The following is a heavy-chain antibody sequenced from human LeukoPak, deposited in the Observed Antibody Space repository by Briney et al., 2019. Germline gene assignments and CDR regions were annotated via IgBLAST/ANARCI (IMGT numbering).Heavy chain of an antibody. Sequence: GGTLRLSCAASGFTFSSYEMNWVRKAPGRGLEWVSYISSSGNTKYYADSVTGRFTLSRDNAKNSLYLQMNSLRAEDTAIYYCTSHKYSDYYFDYWGQGTLVTVSS. CDR2: ISSSGNTK. J-gene: IGHJ4*02. V-gene: IGHV3-48*03. CDR1: GFTFSSYE. CDR3: TSHKYSDYYFDY. D-gene: IGHD4-11*01.